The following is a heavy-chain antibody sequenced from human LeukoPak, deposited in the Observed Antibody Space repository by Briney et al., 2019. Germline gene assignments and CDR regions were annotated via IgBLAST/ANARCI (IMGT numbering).Heavy chain of an antibody. V-gene: IGHV3-30*18. CDR3: AKDFTAMVRGVYDY. J-gene: IGHJ4*02. D-gene: IGHD5-18*01. CDR1: GFTFSSYG. Sequence: PGGSLRLSCAASGFTFSSYGMHWVRQAPGKGLEWVAVISYDGSNKYYADSVKGRFTISRDNSMSTLYLQMNSLRAEDTAVYYCAKDFTAMVRGVYDYWGQGTLVTVSS. CDR2: ISYDGSNK.